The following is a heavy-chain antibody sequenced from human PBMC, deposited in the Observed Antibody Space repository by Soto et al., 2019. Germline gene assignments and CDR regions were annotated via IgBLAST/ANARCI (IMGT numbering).Heavy chain of an antibody. CDR2: TYYTGST. V-gene: IGHV4-39*01. D-gene: IGHD1-1*01. CDR1: GGSISSTRYY. J-gene: IGHJ4*02. CDR3: VSGPGTTADY. Sequence: QLQLQESDPGLVKPSETLSLTCTVSGGSISSTRYYWGWIRQPPGKGLEWIGTTYYTGSTYYNQSLKSRVTIPVDMSKDQFSLKVRSVTAADTAVYYCVSGPGTTADYWGQGTLVTVSP.